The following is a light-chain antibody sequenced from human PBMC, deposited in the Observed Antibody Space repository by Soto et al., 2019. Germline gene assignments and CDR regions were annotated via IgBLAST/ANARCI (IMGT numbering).Light chain of an antibody. Sequence: EIVLTQSPGTLSLSPGVTATLSCRASQSVRSNFLAWYQHKPGQAPRLLIHDAYSRATGIPDRFSGSGSGTDFTLKISRVEAEDVGVYYCMQGLQAPLTFGQGTKVEIK. J-gene: IGKJ1*01. CDR3: MQGLQAPLT. V-gene: IGKV3-20*01. CDR1: QSVRSNF. CDR2: DAY.